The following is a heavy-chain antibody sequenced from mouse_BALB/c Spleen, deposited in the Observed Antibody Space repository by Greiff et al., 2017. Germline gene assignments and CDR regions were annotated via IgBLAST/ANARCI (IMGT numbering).Heavy chain of an antibody. CDR3: ARDPTAPYWYFDV. D-gene: IGHD4-1*02. Sequence: VQGVESGPGLVAPSQSLSITCTVSGFSLTGYGVNWVRQPPGKGLEWLGMIWGDGSTDYNSALKSRLSISKDNSKSQVFLKMNSLQTDDTARYYCARDPTAPYWYFDVWGAGTTVTVSS. CDR1: GFSLTGYG. J-gene: IGHJ1*01. V-gene: IGHV2-6-7*01. CDR2: IWGDGST.